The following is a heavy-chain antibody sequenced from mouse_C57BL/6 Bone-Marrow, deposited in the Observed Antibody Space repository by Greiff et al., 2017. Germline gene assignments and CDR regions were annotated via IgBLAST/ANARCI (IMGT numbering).Heavy chain of an antibody. CDR2: IDPETGGT. J-gene: IGHJ1*03. D-gene: IGHD1-2*01. CDR1: GYTFTDYE. Sequence: QVQLQQSGAELVRPGASVTLSCKASGYTFTDYEMHWVKQTPVHGLEWIGAIDPETGGTAYNQKFKGKAILTADKSSSTAYMELRSLTSEDSAVYYCTSHYYGRGYFDVWGTGTTVTVSS. CDR3: TSHYYGRGYFDV. V-gene: IGHV1-15*01.